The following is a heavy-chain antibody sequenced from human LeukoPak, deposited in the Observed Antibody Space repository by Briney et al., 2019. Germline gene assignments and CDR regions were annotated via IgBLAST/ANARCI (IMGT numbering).Heavy chain of an antibody. V-gene: IGHV1-69-2*01. CDR1: GYNFIDYY. Sequence: ASVKVSCKVAGYNFIDYYMHWVQEAPGEGLVWIGLVDPEDAETTYAEKFRGRVSMTADTSTDTAYMELSSLRSEDTAVYYCATTQLRADFKGYALDVWGQGTWVTVSS. D-gene: IGHD5-24*01. CDR2: VDPEDAET. CDR3: ATTQLRADFKGYALDV. J-gene: IGHJ3*01.